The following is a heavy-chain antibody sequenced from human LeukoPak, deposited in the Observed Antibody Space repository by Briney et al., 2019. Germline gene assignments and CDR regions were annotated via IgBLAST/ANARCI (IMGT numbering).Heavy chain of an antibody. J-gene: IGHJ4*02. D-gene: IGHD2-15*01. CDR2: MNPNSGNT. CDR1: GYTFTSYD. V-gene: IGHV1-8*01. Sequence: ASVKVSCKAPGYTFTSYDINWVRQAPGQGLEWMGWMNPNSGNTGYAQKFQGRVTMTRNTSISTAYMELSSLRSEDTAVYYCARDPYCSGGSCYSGFDYWGQGTLVTVSS. CDR3: ARDPYCSGGSCYSGFDY.